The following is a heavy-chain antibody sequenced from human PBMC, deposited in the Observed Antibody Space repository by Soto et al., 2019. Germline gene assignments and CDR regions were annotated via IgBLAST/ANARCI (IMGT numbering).Heavy chain of an antibody. Sequence: EVQLVESGGGLIQPGGSLRLSCAASGFTVSGNYMSWVRQVPGKGLEWVGRIKSKTDGGTTDYAAPVKGRFTISRDDSKNTLYLQMNSLKTEDTAVYYCTTSITIFGVVIAGFDYWGQGTLVTVSS. V-gene: IGHV3-15*01. J-gene: IGHJ4*02. CDR1: GFTVSGNY. D-gene: IGHD3-3*01. CDR3: TTSITIFGVVIAGFDY. CDR2: IKSKTDGGTT.